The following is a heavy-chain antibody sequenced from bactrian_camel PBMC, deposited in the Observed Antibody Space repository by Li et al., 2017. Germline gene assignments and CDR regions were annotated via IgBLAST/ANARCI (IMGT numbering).Heavy chain of an antibody. CDR3: AFRHGYYCYSGSWTRGYDY. Sequence: HVQLVESGGGSVQAGGSLRLSCAASGSSISRRCMGWFRQAPGKQREGIASITNRGSGNYAESVKGRFTISKDNAKNTLYLQMNSLKPEDTAMYYCAFRHGYYCYSGSWTRGYDYWGQGTQVTVS. J-gene: IGHJ4*01. CDR2: ITNRGSG. D-gene: IGHD3*01. CDR1: GSSISRRC. V-gene: IGHV3S53*01.